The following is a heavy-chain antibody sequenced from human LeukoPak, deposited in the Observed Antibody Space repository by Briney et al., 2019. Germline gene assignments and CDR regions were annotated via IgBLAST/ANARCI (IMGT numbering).Heavy chain of an antibody. V-gene: IGHV4-34*01. CDR2: INHSGST. D-gene: IGHD2/OR15-2a*01. J-gene: IGHJ4*02. CDR3: ARGGNRGHDY. CDR1: GGSFSGYY. Sequence: SETLSLTCAVYGGSFSGYYWSWIRQPPGMGLEWIGEINHSGSTNYNPSLKSRVTISVDTSKNQFSLKLSSVTAADTAVYYCARGGNRGHDYWGQGTLVTVSS.